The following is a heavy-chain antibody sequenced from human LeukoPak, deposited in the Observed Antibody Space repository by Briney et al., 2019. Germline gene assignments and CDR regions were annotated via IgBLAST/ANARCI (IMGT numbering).Heavy chain of an antibody. V-gene: IGHV4-59*01. CDR1: GASISDNY. CDR3: ARDSSGGYDAFDI. J-gene: IGHJ3*02. Sequence: PSETLSLTCTVSGASISDNYWSWIRQPPGKGLEWIGYIYYTGNTSYNPSLKSRVAISVDTSKNQLSLKLSSVTAADTAVYYCARDSSGGYDAFDIWGQGTMVTVSS. D-gene: IGHD6-19*01. CDR2: IYYTGNT.